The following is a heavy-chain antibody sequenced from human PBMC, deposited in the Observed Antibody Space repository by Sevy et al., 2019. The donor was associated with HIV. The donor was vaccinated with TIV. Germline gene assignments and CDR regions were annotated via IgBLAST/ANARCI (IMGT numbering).Heavy chain of an antibody. CDR2: ISATSNNP. CDR1: GFTFSSYV. D-gene: IGHD4-17*01. J-gene: IGHJ5*02. CDR3: AKGDVLNTRAGVDP. V-gene: IGHV3-23*01. Sequence: GGSLRLSCTASGFTFSSYVMSWVRQLPGKRLEWVSSISATSNNPGYADSVKGRFIVSRDNSKNTLFLDMNSLRVEDTALYYCAKGDVLNTRAGVDPWGQGTLVTVSS.